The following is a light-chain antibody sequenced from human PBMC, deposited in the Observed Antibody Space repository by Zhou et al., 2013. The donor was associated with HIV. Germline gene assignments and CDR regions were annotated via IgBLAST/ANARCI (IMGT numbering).Light chain of an antibody. Sequence: IVLTQSPGTLSLSPGEEAALSCRASQSVSSNYLAWYQQKPGQAPRLLIFGASSRATGIPDRFSGSGSGTDFTLTISRLEPEDFAVYYCQQYGSSPYTFGQGTKVEIK. CDR3: QQYGSSPYT. V-gene: IGKV3-20*01. CDR1: QSVSSNY. CDR2: GAS. J-gene: IGKJ2*01.